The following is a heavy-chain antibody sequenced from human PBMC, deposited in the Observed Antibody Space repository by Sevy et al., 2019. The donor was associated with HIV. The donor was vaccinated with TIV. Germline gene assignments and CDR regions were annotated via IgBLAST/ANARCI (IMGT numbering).Heavy chain of an antibody. Sequence: GGSLRLSCAASGFTFDDYAMHWVRQAPGKGLEWVSGISWNSGSIGYADSVKGRFTISRDNAKNSLYRQMNSLRAEDTALYYCAKGRISRSGYYFDYWGQGTLVTVSS. CDR1: GFTFDDYA. J-gene: IGHJ4*02. CDR3: AKGRISRSGYYFDY. D-gene: IGHD1-26*01. V-gene: IGHV3-9*01. CDR2: ISWNSGSI.